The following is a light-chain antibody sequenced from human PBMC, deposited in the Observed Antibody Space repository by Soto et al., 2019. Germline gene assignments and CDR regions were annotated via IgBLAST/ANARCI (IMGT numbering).Light chain of an antibody. Sequence: QSVLTQPASVSGSPGQSITISCTGTSGDIGNYNLVSWFQHHPGEAPKLLIYEGTRRPSGVSSRFSGSKSGNTASLTVSGLQAEDEANYYCCSYAVSDTMIFGGGTQLTVL. CDR1: SGDIGNYNL. CDR2: EGT. CDR3: CSYAVSDTMI. V-gene: IGLV2-23*01. J-gene: IGLJ2*01.